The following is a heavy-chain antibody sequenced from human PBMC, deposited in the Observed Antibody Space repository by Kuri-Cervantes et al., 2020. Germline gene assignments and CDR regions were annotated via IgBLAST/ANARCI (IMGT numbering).Heavy chain of an antibody. J-gene: IGHJ4*02. D-gene: IGHD3/OR15-3a*01. Sequence: GESLKISCAATGFTFSSYWMSWVRQAPGKGLEWVANIKQDGSEKYYVDSVEGRFTISRDNAENSLYLQMNSLRAEDTAVYYCARDLDGKDYWGQGTLVTVSS. CDR1: GFTFSSYW. CDR3: ARDLDGKDY. CDR2: IKQDGSEK. V-gene: IGHV3-7*01.